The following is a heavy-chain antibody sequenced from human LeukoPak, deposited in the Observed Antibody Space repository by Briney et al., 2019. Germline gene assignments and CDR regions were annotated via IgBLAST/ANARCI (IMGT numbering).Heavy chain of an antibody. CDR2: FYYGGST. D-gene: IGHD3-9*01. V-gene: IGHV4-39*01. CDR1: GDSISSSTYY. J-gene: IGHJ4*02. Sequence: SETLSLTCTVSGDSISSSTYYWGWIRQPPGRGLEWIGSFYYGGSTYYSPSLKSRVTMSIDTSQNQFSLRLSSVTATDTAVYYCARHRLYDSVDYWGQGTLVTVSS. CDR3: ARHRLYDSVDY.